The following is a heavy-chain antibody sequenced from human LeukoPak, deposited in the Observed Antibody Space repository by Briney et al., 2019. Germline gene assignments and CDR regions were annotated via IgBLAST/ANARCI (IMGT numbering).Heavy chain of an antibody. CDR3: ALSSGYYDPFDS. V-gene: IGHV4-4*07. CDR1: GGSISTYY. D-gene: IGHD3-22*01. CDR2: IYTSGST. J-gene: IGHJ4*02. Sequence: SETLSLTCTVSGGSISTYYWSWIRQPAGKGLEWIGRIYTSGSTNYNPSLESRVTMSVDTSKNQFSLKLSSVTAADTAVYYCALSSGYYDPFDSWGQGSLVTVSS.